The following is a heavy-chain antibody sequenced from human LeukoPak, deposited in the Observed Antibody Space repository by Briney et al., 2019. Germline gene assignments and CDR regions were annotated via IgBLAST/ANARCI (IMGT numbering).Heavy chain of an antibody. Sequence: ASVKVSCMASGYSFTGYYMHWVRHAPGQGLEWMGWISAYNGNTNYAQKLQGRVTMTTDTSTSTAYMELRSLRSDDTAVYYCARHYSSSWYEPDAFDIWGQGTMVTVSS. D-gene: IGHD6-13*01. V-gene: IGHV1-18*04. CDR1: GYSFTGYY. CDR3: ARHYSSSWYEPDAFDI. J-gene: IGHJ3*02. CDR2: ISAYNGNT.